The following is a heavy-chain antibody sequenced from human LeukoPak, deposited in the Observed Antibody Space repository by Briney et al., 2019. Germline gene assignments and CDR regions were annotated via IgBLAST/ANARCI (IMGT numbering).Heavy chain of an antibody. V-gene: IGHV2-70*04. J-gene: IGHJ3*02. CDR1: GFSLSTHKIR. D-gene: IGHD4-17*01. CDR3: ARSEMTTVTSGAFDI. CDR2: IDWNDNK. Sequence: GPTLVNPTQTLTLTCTFSGFSLSTHKIRVSSFRQPPGKALEWLARIDWNDNKLYSTSLETRLTISMDTSKNQVVLTMTNMDPVDTATYYCARSEMTTVTSGAFDIWGQGTVVTVSS.